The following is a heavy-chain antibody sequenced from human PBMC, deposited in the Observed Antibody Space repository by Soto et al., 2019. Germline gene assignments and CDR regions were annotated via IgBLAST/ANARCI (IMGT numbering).Heavy chain of an antibody. J-gene: IGHJ6*02. CDR3: ARDRGAYGMDV. CDR2: ISAYNGNT. CDR1: GYTFTSYG. V-gene: IGHV1-18*01. Sequence: QVQLVQSGAEVKKPGASVKVSCKASGYTFTSYGISWVRQAPGQGLGWMGWISAYNGNTNHAQKLQGRVTMTTDTFTSTAYMELRSLRSDDTAVYYCARDRGAYGMDVWGQGTTVTVSS.